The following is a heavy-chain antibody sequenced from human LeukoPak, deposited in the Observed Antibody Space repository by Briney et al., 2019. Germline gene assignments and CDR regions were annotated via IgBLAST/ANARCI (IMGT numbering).Heavy chain of an antibody. CDR2: IYYSGST. D-gene: IGHD5-18*01. Sequence: SETLSLTCSVSGYSISSTNWWGWIRQPPGKGLEWIGYIYYSGSTYHNPSLKSRVTMSVDTSKNQFSLKVSSVTAEDTAVYYCAGTAVDTGTYFDYWGQGTLVTVSS. V-gene: IGHV4-28*01. CDR1: GYSISSTNW. CDR3: AGTAVDTGTYFDY. J-gene: IGHJ4*02.